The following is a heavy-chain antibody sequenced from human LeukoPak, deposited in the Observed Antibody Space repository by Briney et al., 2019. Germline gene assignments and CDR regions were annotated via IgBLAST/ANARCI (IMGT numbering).Heavy chain of an antibody. J-gene: IGHJ4*02. CDR3: ARKSSSGWYFDY. CDR1: GGSISSGGYF. V-gene: IGHV4-61*08. Sequence: SETLSLTCTVSGGSISSGGYFWSWIRQPPGKGLEWIGYIYYSGGTNYNPSLKSRVTISVDTSKNQFSLKLSSVTAADTAVYYCARKSSSGWYFDYWGQGTLVTVSS. D-gene: IGHD6-19*01. CDR2: IYYSGGT.